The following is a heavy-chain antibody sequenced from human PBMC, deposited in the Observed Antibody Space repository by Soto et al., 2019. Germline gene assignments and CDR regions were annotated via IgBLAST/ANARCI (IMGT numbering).Heavy chain of an antibody. D-gene: IGHD3-3*01. V-gene: IGHV3-23*01. Sequence: EVQLLESGGGLVQPGGSLRLSCAASGFTFSSYAMSWVRQAPGKGLEWVSAISGSGGSTYYADSVKGRFTISRDNSKNTRYLQMNSLRAEDTAVYYCARRGDDFWDYYYYGMDVWGQGTTVTVSS. CDR3: ARRGDDFWDYYYYGMDV. J-gene: IGHJ6*02. CDR1: GFTFSSYA. CDR2: ISGSGGST.